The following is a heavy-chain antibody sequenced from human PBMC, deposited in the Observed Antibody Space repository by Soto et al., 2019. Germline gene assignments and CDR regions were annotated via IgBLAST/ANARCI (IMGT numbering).Heavy chain of an antibody. D-gene: IGHD3-22*01. Sequence: EVQLVESGGGLVQPGRSLRLSCAASGFTFDDYAMHWVRQAPGKGLEWVSGISWNSGSIGYADSVKGRFTISRDNAKNSLYLQMNSLRAEDTALYYCAKDLLSHYASSGGHFDYWGQGTLVTVSS. V-gene: IGHV3-9*01. J-gene: IGHJ4*02. CDR2: ISWNSGSI. CDR3: AKDLLSHYASSGGHFDY. CDR1: GFTFDDYA.